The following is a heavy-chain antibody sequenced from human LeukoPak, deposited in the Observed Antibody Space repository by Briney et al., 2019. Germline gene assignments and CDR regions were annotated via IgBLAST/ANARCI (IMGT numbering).Heavy chain of an antibody. Sequence: ASETLSLTCAVYGGSFSGYYWSWVRQPPGKGLEWIGEINHSGSTNYNPSLKSRVTISVDTSKNQFSLKLSSVTAADTAVYYCARHKYSSGWPPEGAFDIWGQGTMVTVSS. CDR3: ARHKYSSGWPPEGAFDI. J-gene: IGHJ3*02. D-gene: IGHD6-19*01. CDR2: INHSGST. CDR1: GGSFSGYY. V-gene: IGHV4-34*01.